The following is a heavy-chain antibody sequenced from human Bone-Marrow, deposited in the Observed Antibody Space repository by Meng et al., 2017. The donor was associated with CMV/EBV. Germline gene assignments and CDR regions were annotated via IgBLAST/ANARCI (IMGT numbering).Heavy chain of an antibody. J-gene: IGHJ5*02. CDR1: GGTFSSYA. D-gene: IGHD6-13*01. V-gene: IGHV1-69*05. CDR2: IIPIFGTA. Sequence: SVKVSCKASGGTFSSYAISWVRQAPGQGLEWMGGIIPIFGTANYAQKFQGRVTITTDESTSTAYMELSSLRSEDTAVYYCARVSRGSSWTTNWFDPWGQGTLVTVSS. CDR3: ARVSRGSSWTTNWFDP.